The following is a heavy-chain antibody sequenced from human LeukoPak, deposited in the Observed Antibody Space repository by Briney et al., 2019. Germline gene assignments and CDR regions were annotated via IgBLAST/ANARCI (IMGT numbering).Heavy chain of an antibody. Sequence: GSLRLSCAASGFAFSTYAMGWVRQAPGKGLDWVSAINAGGSPTYYADCVKGRFTISRDNSKNTLFLQMNSLRAEDTAVYYCAKRTQQELPPLDYRGQGTLVTVSS. J-gene: IGHJ4*02. CDR1: GFAFSTYA. D-gene: IGHD1-26*01. CDR2: INAGGSPT. CDR3: AKRTQQELPPLDY. V-gene: IGHV3-23*01.